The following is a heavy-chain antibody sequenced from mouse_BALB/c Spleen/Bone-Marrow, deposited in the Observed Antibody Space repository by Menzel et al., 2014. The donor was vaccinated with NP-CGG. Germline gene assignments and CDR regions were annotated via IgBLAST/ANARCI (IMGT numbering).Heavy chain of an antibody. CDR1: GYAFSSYW. CDR3: AREEGSYDGYSDY. J-gene: IGHJ2*01. CDR2: IYPGDGDT. Sequence: VKLMESGAELVRPGSSVKISCKASGYAFSSYWMNWVKQRPGQGLEWIGQIYPGDGDTNYNGKFKGKATLTADKSSSTAYMQLSSLTSEDSAVYFCAREEGSYDGYSDYWGQGTTPTVSS. D-gene: IGHD2-3*01. V-gene: IGHV1-80*01.